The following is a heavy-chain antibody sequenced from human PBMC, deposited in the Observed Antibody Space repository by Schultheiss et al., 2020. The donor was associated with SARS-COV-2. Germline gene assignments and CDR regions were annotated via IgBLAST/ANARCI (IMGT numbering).Heavy chain of an antibody. V-gene: IGHV3-23*01. CDR2: ISGSGGST. CDR1: GFTFSSYA. CDR3: AKTVDPRYPSYYDC. D-gene: IGHD1-1*01. J-gene: IGHJ4*02. Sequence: GGSLRLSCAASGFTFSSYAMHWVRQAPGKGLEWVSAISGSGGSTYYADSVKGRFTISSDNSKNTLYLQMNSLRAEDTAVYYCAKTVDPRYPSYYDCWGQGTLVTVSS.